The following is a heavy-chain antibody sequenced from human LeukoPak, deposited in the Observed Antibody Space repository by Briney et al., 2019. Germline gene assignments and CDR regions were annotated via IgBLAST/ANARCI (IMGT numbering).Heavy chain of an antibody. J-gene: IGHJ4*02. CDR2: ISSSGSTI. V-gene: IGHV3-48*04. CDR3: ARDLRAAAGTGTGY. CDR1: GFTFSSYG. D-gene: IGHD6-13*01. Sequence: GGSLRLSCAASGFTFSSYGMHWVRQAPGKGLEWVSYISSSGSTIYYADSVKGRFTISRDNAKNSLYLQMNSLRAEDTAVYYCARDLRAAAGTGTGYWGQGTLVTVSS.